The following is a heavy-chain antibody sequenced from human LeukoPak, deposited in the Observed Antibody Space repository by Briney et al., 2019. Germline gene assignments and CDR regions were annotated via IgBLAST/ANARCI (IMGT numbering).Heavy chain of an antibody. Sequence: AGGSLRLSCAASGFTFSSYAMSWVRQAPGKGLEWVSAISGSGGSTYYADSVKGRFTISRDNSKNTLYLQMNSLRAEDTAVYYXXRGRSGIAVAGTMVYWGQGTLVTVSS. D-gene: IGHD6-19*01. J-gene: IGHJ4*02. CDR1: GFTFSSYA. V-gene: IGHV3-23*01. CDR2: ISGSGGST. CDR3: XRGRSGIAVAGTMVY.